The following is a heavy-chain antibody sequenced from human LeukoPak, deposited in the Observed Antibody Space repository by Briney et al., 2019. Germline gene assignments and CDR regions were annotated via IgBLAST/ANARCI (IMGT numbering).Heavy chain of an antibody. J-gene: IGHJ6*04. Sequence: PGWSLRLSCAASGFTFSDYYMSCIRQAPGKGLEWVSYISSSSSYTNYADSVKGRFTISRDNVKNSLYLQMNSLRAEDTSVYYCARAYYDILTGEIDYGMDVWGKGTTVTVSS. V-gene: IGHV3-11*06. CDR1: GFTFSDYY. CDR3: ARAYYDILTGEIDYGMDV. D-gene: IGHD3-9*01. CDR2: ISSSSSYT.